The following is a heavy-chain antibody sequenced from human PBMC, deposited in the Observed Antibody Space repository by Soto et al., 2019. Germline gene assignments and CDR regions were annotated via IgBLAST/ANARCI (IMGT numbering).Heavy chain of an antibody. J-gene: IGHJ6*02. D-gene: IGHD3-10*01. CDR1: GGSISSYY. CDR2: IYYSGST. V-gene: IGHV4-59*01. Sequence: SETLSLTCTVSGGSISSYYWSWIRQPPGKGLEWIGYIYYSGSTNYNPSLKSRVTISVDTSKNQFSLKLISVTAADTAVYYCARDQGWFGELGFGMDVWGQGTTVTVSS. CDR3: ARDQGWFGELGFGMDV.